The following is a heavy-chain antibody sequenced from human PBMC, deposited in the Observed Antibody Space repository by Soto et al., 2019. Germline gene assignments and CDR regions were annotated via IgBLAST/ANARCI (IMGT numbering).Heavy chain of an antibody. CDR3: AKDPEHVLLWFGDLYDGMDV. CDR1: GFTFSSYA. CDR2: ISGSGGST. Sequence: GGFLRLSCAASGFTFSSYAMSWVRQAPGKGLEWVSAISGSGGSTYYADSVKGRFTISRDNSKNTLYLQMNSLRAEDTAVYYCAKDPEHVLLWFGDLYDGMDVWGQGTTVTV. V-gene: IGHV3-23*01. J-gene: IGHJ6*02. D-gene: IGHD3-10*01.